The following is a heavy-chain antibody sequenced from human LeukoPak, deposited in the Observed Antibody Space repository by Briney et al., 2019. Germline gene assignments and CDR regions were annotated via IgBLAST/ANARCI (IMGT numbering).Heavy chain of an antibody. CDR2: IKEDGSER. J-gene: IGHJ4*02. V-gene: IGHV3-7*01. D-gene: IGHD4-23*01. CDR3: AKNRWYSFDY. CDR1: GFRFSSYW. Sequence: PGRSLRLSCAASGFRFSSYWMSWVRQAPGKGLEWVANIKEDGSERYYVDSVKGRFTISRDNARNSLSLQMNSLRAEDTAVYYCAKNRWYSFDYWGQGSLVTVSS.